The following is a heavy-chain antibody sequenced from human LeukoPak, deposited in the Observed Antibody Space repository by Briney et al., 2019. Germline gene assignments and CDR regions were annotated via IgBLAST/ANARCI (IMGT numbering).Heavy chain of an antibody. CDR1: GGSISSYY. Sequence: SETLSLTCTVSGGSISSYYWSWIRQPPGKGLEWIGYIYYSGSTNYNPSLKSRVTISVDTSKNQFSLKLSSVTAADTAVYYCARDGVVAINWFDPWGQGTLVTVSS. CDR3: ARDGVVAINWFDP. J-gene: IGHJ5*02. V-gene: IGHV4-59*12. CDR2: IYYSGST. D-gene: IGHD3-22*01.